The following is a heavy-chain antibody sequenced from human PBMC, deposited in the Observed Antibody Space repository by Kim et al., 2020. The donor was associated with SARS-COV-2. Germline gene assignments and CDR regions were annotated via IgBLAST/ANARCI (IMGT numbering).Heavy chain of an antibody. CDR3: ATAVGATTNYFDY. V-gene: IGHV3-30*02. D-gene: IGHD1-26*01. Sequence: YATSVKRRFTISRDNSKITRYLQMNSLGAEDTAVYYCATAVGATTNYFDYWGQGTLVTVS. J-gene: IGHJ4*02.